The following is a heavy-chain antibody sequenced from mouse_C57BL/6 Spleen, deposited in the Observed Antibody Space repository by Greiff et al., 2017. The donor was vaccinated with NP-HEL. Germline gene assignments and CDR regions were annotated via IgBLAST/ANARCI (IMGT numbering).Heavy chain of an antibody. CDR1: GYTFTSYW. CDR3: ASGRPLYYGGFAY. J-gene: IGHJ3*01. D-gene: IGHD1-1*01. Sequence: QVHVKQPGAELVRPGSSVKLSCKASGYTFTSYWMDWVKQRPGQGLEWIGNIYPSDSETHYNQKFKDKATLTVDKSSSTAYMQLSSLTSEDSAVYYCASGRPLYYGGFAYWGQGTLVTVSA. CDR2: IYPSDSET. V-gene: IGHV1-61*01.